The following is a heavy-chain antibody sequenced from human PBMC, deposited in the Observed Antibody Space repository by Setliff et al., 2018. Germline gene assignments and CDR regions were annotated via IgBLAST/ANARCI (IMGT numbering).Heavy chain of an antibody. CDR2: ISSSGSTI. Sequence: GSLRLSCAASGFTFSSYGMNWVRQAPGKGLEWVSYISSSGSTIYYADSVKGRFTISRDNAKNSLYLQMNSLRAEDTAVYYCARDVRVYDSSGYYYYYYGMDVWGQGTTVTVSS. CDR3: ARDVRVYDSSGYYYYYYGMDV. CDR1: GFTFSSYG. D-gene: IGHD3-22*01. J-gene: IGHJ6*02. V-gene: IGHV3-48*04.